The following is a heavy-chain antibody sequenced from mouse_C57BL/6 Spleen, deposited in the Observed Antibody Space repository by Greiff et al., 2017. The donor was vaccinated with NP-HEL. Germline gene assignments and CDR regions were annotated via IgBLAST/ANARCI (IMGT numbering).Heavy chain of an antibody. Sequence: QVQLQQPGAELVKPGASVKLSCKASGYTFTSYWMQWVKQRPGQGLEWIGEIDPSDSYTNYNQKFKGKATLTVDTSSSTAYMQLSSLTSEDSAVYYCARGTSYWYVDVWGTGTTVTVSS. V-gene: IGHV1-50*01. CDR2: IDPSDSYT. J-gene: IGHJ1*03. CDR1: GYTFTSYW. CDR3: ARGTSYWYVDV. D-gene: IGHD3-3*01.